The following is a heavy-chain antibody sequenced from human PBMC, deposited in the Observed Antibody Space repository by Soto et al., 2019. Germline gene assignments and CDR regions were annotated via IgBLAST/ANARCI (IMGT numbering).Heavy chain of an antibody. V-gene: IGHV4-34*01. J-gene: IGHJ4*02. D-gene: IGHD2-15*01. CDR1: GGSFSGYY. CDR2: INHSGSN. CDR3: ARAAPRYCSSGSCYSRRDY. Sequence: QVQLQQWGAGLLKPSETLSLTCAVYGGSFSGYYWSWIRQPPRKGLVWIGEINHSGSNNYNPSLKRRVTISVDTTKIQVSLKLSSVTAAETAVYYCARAAPRYCSSGSCYSRRDYWGQGTLVTVSS.